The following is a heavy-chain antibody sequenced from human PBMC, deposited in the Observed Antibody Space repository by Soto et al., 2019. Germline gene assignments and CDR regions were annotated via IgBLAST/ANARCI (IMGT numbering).Heavy chain of an antibody. V-gene: IGHV1-46*01. CDR3: ARDRPITAAKAPRAFDI. CDR2: INPSGGST. J-gene: IGHJ3*02. Sequence: ASVKVSCKASGYTFTSYYMHWVRQAPGQGLEWMGIINPSGGSTSYAQKFQGRVTMTRDTSTSTVYMELSSLRSEDTAVYYCARDRPITAAKAPRAFDIWGQGTMVTVSS. D-gene: IGHD2-2*01. CDR1: GYTFTSYY.